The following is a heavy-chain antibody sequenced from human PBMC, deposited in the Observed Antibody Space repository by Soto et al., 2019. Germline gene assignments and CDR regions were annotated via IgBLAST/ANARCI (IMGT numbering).Heavy chain of an antibody. D-gene: IGHD1-26*01. CDR3: TTLSNLVGATGLDY. V-gene: IGHV3-15*01. CDR1: GFAFSNAW. Sequence: TGGSLRLSCAASGFAFSNAWMSWVRQAPGKGLEWVGRIKSKTDGGTTDYAAPVKGRFTVSRDDSKNTLYLQMNSLKTEDTGVYYCTTLSNLVGATGLDYWGQGTLVTVSS. CDR2: IKSKTDGGTT. J-gene: IGHJ4*02.